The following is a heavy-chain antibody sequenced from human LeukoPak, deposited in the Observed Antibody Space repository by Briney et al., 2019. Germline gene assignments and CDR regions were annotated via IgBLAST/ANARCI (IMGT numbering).Heavy chain of an antibody. Sequence: ASVKVSCKASGGTFSSYAISWVRQAPGQGLEWMGGIIPIFGTANYARKFQGRVTITTDESTSTAYMELSSLRSEDTAVYYCARCLGYSGYDWYYFDYWGQGTLVTVSS. V-gene: IGHV1-69*05. CDR3: ARCLGYSGYDWYYFDY. D-gene: IGHD5-12*01. CDR2: IIPIFGTA. J-gene: IGHJ4*02. CDR1: GGTFSSYA.